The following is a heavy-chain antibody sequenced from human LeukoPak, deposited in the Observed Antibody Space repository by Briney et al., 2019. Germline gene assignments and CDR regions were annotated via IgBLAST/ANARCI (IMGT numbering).Heavy chain of an antibody. CDR3: ARVTRGSGSYFDC. V-gene: IGHV3-72*01. CDR1: GFTVSDHY. Sequence: HSGGSLRLSCAASGFTVSDHYMDWVRQAPGKGLGWVGRTRDKANSYTTEYAASVRGRFTISRDDSKNSLYLQMNSLKTEDTAVYYCARVTRGSGSYFDCWGQGTLVTVSS. D-gene: IGHD3-22*01. J-gene: IGHJ4*02. CDR2: TRDKANSYTT.